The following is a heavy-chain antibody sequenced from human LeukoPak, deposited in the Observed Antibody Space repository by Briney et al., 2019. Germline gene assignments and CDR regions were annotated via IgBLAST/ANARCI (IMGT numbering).Heavy chain of an antibody. Sequence: GASVKVSCKASGYTFTGYYMHWVRQAPGQGLEWMGWISAYNGNTNYAQKLQGRVTMTTDTSTSTAYMELRSLRSDDTAVYYCARVPYYDSSGYYPPTLENWFDPWGQGTLVTVSS. D-gene: IGHD3-22*01. J-gene: IGHJ5*02. V-gene: IGHV1-18*04. CDR2: ISAYNGNT. CDR3: ARVPYYDSSGYYPPTLENWFDP. CDR1: GYTFTGYY.